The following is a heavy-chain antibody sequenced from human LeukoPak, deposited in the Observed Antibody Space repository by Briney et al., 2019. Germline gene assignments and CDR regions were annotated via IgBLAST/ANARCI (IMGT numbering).Heavy chain of an antibody. CDR2: ISYDGSNK. CDR1: GFPFSSFG. CDR3: ARGLVTAIADWFDP. J-gene: IGHJ5*02. D-gene: IGHD2-21*02. Sequence: GRSLRLSCAASGFPFSSFGMHWVRQAPGKGLEWVAVISYDGSNKYYADSVKGRFTISRDNSKNTLYLQMNSLRAEDTAVYYCARGLVTAIADWFDPWGQGTLVTVSS. V-gene: IGHV3-30*19.